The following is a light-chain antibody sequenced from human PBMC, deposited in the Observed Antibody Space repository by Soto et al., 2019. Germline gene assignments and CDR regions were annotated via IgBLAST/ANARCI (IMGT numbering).Light chain of an antibody. J-gene: IGKJ1*01. CDR1: QRVSSGY. Sequence: EIVMTQSPATLSVSPGERATLSCRASQRVSSGYLAWYQQKPGQAPRLLIYGASNRATGIPDRFSGSGSGTDFTLTISRLEPEDFAVYYCQQYGSSGTFGQGTKVDIK. CDR3: QQYGSSGT. CDR2: GAS. V-gene: IGKV3-20*01.